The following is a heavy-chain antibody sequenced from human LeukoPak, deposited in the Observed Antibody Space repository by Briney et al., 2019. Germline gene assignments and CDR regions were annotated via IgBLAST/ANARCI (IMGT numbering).Heavy chain of an antibody. CDR3: AREASGYSRDF. D-gene: IGHD3-3*01. CDR2: IWRDGSGK. Sequence: GGSLRLSCAASGFTFSTFGMHWLRQAPGKGLEWVAGIWRDGSGKHYGDSVKGRLTISRDNSNNTLFLQMNSLRAEDTAVYYCAREASGYSRDFWGQGTLVIVSS. CDR1: GFTFSTFG. V-gene: IGHV3-33*01. J-gene: IGHJ4*02.